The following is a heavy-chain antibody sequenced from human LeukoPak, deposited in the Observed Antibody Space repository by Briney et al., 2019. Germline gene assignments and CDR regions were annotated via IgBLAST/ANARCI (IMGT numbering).Heavy chain of an antibody. CDR1: GFTFSSYE. V-gene: IGHV3-48*03. CDR2: ISSSGSTI. D-gene: IGHD1-26*01. Sequence: GGSLRLSCAASGFTFSSYEMNWVRQAPGKGLEWVSYISSSGSTIYYADSVKGRFTISRDNAKNSLYLQMNILRAEDTAVYYCARVSGTYFDYWGQGTLVTVSS. CDR3: ARVSGTYFDY. J-gene: IGHJ4*02.